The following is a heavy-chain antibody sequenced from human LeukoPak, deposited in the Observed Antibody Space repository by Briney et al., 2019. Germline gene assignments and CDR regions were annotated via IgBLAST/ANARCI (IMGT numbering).Heavy chain of an antibody. CDR3: ARGLGVYSPRRKTPRRSGYVAVYYFDY. J-gene: IGHJ4*02. Sequence: ASVKVSCKASGYTFTSYGISWVRQAPGQGLEWMGWISAYNGNTNYAQKLQGRVTMTTDTSTSTAYMELSSLRSEDTAVYYCARGLGVYSPRRKTPRRSGYVAVYYFDYWGQGTLVTVSS. CDR1: GYTFTSYG. D-gene: IGHD5-12*01. CDR2: ISAYNGNT. V-gene: IGHV1-18*01.